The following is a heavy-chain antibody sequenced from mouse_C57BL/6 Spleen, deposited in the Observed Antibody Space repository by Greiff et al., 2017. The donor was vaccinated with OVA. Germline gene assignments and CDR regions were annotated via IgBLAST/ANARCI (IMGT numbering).Heavy chain of an antibody. Sequence: VQLKESGPVLVKPGASVKMSCKASGYTFTDYYMNWVKQSHGKSLEWIGVINPYNGGTSYNQKFKGKATLTVDKSSSTAYMELNSLTSEDSAVYYCARERDYYGSSYFDYWGQGTTLTVSS. CDR3: ARERDYYGSSYFDY. V-gene: IGHV1-19*01. D-gene: IGHD1-1*01. CDR1: GYTFTDYY. J-gene: IGHJ2*01. CDR2: INPYNGGT.